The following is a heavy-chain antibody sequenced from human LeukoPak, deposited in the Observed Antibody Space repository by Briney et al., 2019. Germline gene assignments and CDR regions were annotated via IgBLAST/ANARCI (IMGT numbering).Heavy chain of an antibody. CDR1: GYTFTNYG. CDR2: ISAYNFKT. V-gene: IGHV1-18*01. CDR3: ARGWSSDRAYYDY. J-gene: IGHJ4*02. Sequence: ASVKVSCKASGYTFTNYGITRVRQAPGQGLEWMGWISAYNFKTGYAQKLQGRVTMTTDTSTSTVYMELRSLTSDDTAVYYCARGWSSDRAYYDYWGQGTLVTVSS.